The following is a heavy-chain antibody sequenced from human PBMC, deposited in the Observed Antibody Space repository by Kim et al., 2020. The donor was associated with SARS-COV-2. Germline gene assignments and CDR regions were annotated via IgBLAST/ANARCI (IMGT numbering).Heavy chain of an antibody. D-gene: IGHD6-13*01. CDR3: ARSGYSSSWYEADWRAGDWGYYYFGMDV. Sequence: ASVKVSCKASGYTFTSYYMHWVRQAPGQGLEWMGIINPSGGSTSYAQKFQGRVTMTRDTSTSTVYMELSSLRSEDTAVYYCARSGYSSSWYEADWRAGDWGYYYFGMDVWGQGTTVTVSS. CDR1: GYTFTSYY. J-gene: IGHJ6*02. CDR2: INPSGGST. V-gene: IGHV1-46*01.